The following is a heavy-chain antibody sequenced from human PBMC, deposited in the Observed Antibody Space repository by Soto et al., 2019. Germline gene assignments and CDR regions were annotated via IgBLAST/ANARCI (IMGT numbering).Heavy chain of an antibody. V-gene: IGHV4-39*01. J-gene: IGHJ5*02. D-gene: IGHD6-19*01. CDR3: ARHYSSGSRNWFDP. CDR2: IHYSGST. CDR1: GGSINSSSYF. Sequence: PSETLSLTCSVSGGSINSSSYFWGWVRQPPGKGLEWIGSIHYSGSTYYNPSLRNRVTISVDTSKNQFSLKLSSVTAADTAVFYCARHYSSGSRNWFDPWGQGTLVTVSS.